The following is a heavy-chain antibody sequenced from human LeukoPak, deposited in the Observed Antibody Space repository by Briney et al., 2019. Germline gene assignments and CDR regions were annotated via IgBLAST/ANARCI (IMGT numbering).Heavy chain of an antibody. V-gene: IGHV4-4*07. CDR2: IYPSGST. CDR3: AKASSGSYLVY. Sequence: PSETLSLTCTVSGGSINNYYWSWIRQPAGKGLEWIGRIYPSGSTNYNPSLKSRVTMSVDTSKNQFSLHVSSVTAADTAVYYCAKASSGSYLVYWGQGTLVTVSS. CDR1: GGSINNYY. J-gene: IGHJ4*02. D-gene: IGHD3-10*01.